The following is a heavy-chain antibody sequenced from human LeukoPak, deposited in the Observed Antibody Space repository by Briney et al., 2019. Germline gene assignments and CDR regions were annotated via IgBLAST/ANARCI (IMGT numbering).Heavy chain of an antibody. V-gene: IGHV4-61*02. J-gene: IGHJ4*02. D-gene: IGHD6-13*01. CDR3: ARRISSSWGLDY. CDR1: GGSISSGSYY. CDR2: IYTSGST. Sequence: PSETLSLTCTVSGGSISSGSYYWSWIRQPAGKGLEWIGRIYTSGSTNYNPSLKSRVTISVDTSKNQFSLKLSSVTAADTAVYYCARRISSSWGLDYWGQGTLVTVSS.